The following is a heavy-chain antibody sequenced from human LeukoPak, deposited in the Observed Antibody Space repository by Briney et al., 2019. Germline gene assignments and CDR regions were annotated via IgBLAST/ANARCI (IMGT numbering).Heavy chain of an antibody. Sequence: PSETLSLTCTVSGGSISTYYWSWIRQPAGKGLEWIGRIYTNENTNYNPSLRSRVTMSVDTSKNQFSLKLSSVTAADTAVYYCARAAAAAGGQYFDYWGQGTLVGVSS. CDR3: ARAAAAAGGQYFDY. CDR1: GGSISTYY. J-gene: IGHJ4*02. CDR2: IYTNENT. D-gene: IGHD6-13*01. V-gene: IGHV4-4*07.